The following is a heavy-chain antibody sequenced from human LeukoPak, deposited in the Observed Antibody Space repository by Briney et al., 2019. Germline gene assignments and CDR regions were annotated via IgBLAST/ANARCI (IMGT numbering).Heavy chain of an antibody. Sequence: SETLSLTCAVSGGSISSSNWWSWVRQPPGKGLEWIGEIYHSGSTNYNPSLKSRVTISVDKSKNQFSLKLSSVTAADTAVYHCARDWEIYSSRPFDCWGQGTLVTVSS. D-gene: IGHD6-13*01. CDR1: GGSISSSNW. CDR2: IYHSGST. J-gene: IGHJ4*02. CDR3: ARDWEIYSSRPFDC. V-gene: IGHV4-4*02.